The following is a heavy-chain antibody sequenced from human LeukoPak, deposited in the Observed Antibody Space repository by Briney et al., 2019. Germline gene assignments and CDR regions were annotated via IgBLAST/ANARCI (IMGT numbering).Heavy chain of an antibody. Sequence: GGSLRLSCAASGFTFSDYYMSWIRQAPGKGLEWLSYISTGGSNIYYADSVKGRFTISRDNTKNSLYLQMNSLRAEDTAVYYGARDLISVGEYSWGPGTLVTVSS. CDR3: ARDLISVGEYS. D-gene: IGHD3-10*01. J-gene: IGHJ4*02. CDR2: ISTGGSNI. CDR1: GFTFSDYY. V-gene: IGHV3-11*01.